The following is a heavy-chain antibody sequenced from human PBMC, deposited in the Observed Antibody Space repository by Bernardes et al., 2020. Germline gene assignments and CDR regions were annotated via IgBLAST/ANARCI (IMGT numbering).Heavy chain of an antibody. CDR2: IYRTGAT. D-gene: IGHD6-19*01. Sequence: SETLSLTCTLSGGSINNTAYHWTWIRHYPGTGLEWIGFIYRTGATSYNPSLKSRVSMSMGTSNNQFSLKLTSVTAADTAIYYCAGLTGAMAGTYDSWGQGTLVTVSS. CDR1: GGSINNTAYH. J-gene: IGHJ5*01. V-gene: IGHV4-31*03. CDR3: AGLTGAMAGTYDS.